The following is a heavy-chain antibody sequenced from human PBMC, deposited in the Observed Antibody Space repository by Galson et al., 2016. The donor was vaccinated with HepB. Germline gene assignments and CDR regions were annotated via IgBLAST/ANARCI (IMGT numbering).Heavy chain of an antibody. D-gene: IGHD3-9*01. CDR1: GFRFSDYE. V-gene: IGHV3-48*03. CDR3: ARDFDILTGLGY. CDR2: ISSSGTYI. J-gene: IGHJ4*02. Sequence: SLRLSCAASGFRFSDYEMNWVRQAPGKGLEWISYISSSGTYIHYAESVKGRFTISRDNAKNSLFLEMNSLRAEDTAVYYCARDFDILTGLGYWGQGSLVTVSS.